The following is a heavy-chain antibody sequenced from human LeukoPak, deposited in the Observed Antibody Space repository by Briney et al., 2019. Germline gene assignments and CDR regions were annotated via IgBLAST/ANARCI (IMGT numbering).Heavy chain of an antibody. Sequence: ASVKVSCKASGGTFSSCAISWVRQAPGQGLEWMGGIIPIFGTANYAQKFQGRVTITADKSTSTAYMELSSLRSEDTAVYYCARGSSAEYFQHWGQGTLVTVSS. V-gene: IGHV1-69*06. CDR2: IIPIFGTA. J-gene: IGHJ1*01. CDR3: ARGSSAEYFQH. CDR1: GGTFSSCA.